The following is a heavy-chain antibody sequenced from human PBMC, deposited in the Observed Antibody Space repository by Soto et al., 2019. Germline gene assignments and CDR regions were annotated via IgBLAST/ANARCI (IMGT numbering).Heavy chain of an antibody. Sequence: GGSLRLSCAASGFTFSSYSMNWVRQAPGKGLEWVSSISSSSSYIYYADSVKGRFTISRDNAKNSLYLQMNSLRAEDTAVYYCARDGALHDILTGYLSFDPWGQGTLVTVSS. V-gene: IGHV3-21*01. CDR1: GFTFSSYS. CDR3: ARDGALHDILTGYLSFDP. J-gene: IGHJ5*02. CDR2: ISSSSSYI. D-gene: IGHD3-9*01.